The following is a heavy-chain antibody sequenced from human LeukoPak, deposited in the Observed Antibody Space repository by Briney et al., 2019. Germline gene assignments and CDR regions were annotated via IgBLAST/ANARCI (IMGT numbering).Heavy chain of an antibody. J-gene: IGHJ4*02. V-gene: IGHV1-24*01. CDR2: FDPEDGET. CDR1: GYTLTELS. D-gene: IGHD6-19*01. CDR3: ARSPYSSGWTDLDY. Sequence: GASVKVSCKVSGYTLTELSMHWVRQAPGKGLVWMGGFDPEDGETIYAQKFQGRVTMTEDTSTDTAYMELSSLRSEDTAVYYCARSPYSSGWTDLDYWGQGTLVTVSS.